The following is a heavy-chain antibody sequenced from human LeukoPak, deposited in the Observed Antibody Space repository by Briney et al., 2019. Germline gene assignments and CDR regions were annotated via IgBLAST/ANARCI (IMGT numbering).Heavy chain of an antibody. CDR1: GFTFSSYA. CDR2: ISGSGGST. Sequence: GGSLRLSCAASGFTFSSYAMSWVRQAPGKGLEWVSAISGSGGSTYYADSVKGRFTISRDNSKNTLYPQMNSLRAEDTAVYYCAKDLVIPYYYDSSGPWDYWGQGTLVTVSS. V-gene: IGHV3-23*01. CDR3: AKDLVIPYYYDSSGPWDY. J-gene: IGHJ4*02. D-gene: IGHD3-22*01.